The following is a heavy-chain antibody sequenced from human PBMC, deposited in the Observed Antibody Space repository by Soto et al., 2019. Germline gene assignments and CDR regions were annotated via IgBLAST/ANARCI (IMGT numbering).Heavy chain of an antibody. V-gene: IGHV3-30-3*01. D-gene: IGHD3-10*01. CDR3: ARSPRGGSGSYLWFDP. CDR2: ISYDGSNK. Sequence: PGGSLRLSCAASGFTFSSYAMHWVRQAPGKGLEWVAVISYDGSNKYYADSVKGRFTISRDNSKNTLYLQMNSLRAEDTAVYYCARSPRGGSGSYLWFDPWGQGTLVTVSS. J-gene: IGHJ5*02. CDR1: GFTFSSYA.